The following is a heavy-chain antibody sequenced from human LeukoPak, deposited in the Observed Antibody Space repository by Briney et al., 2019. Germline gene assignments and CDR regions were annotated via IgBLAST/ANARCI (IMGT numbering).Heavy chain of an antibody. J-gene: IGHJ6*02. CDR3: ARDLYSTNYYYGMDV. CDR1: GGSISSYY. CDR2: IYYSGST. V-gene: IGHV4-59*01. D-gene: IGHD1-1*01. Sequence: SETLSLTCTVSGGSISSYYWSWNRQPPGKGLEWIGYIYYSGSTNYNPSLKSRVTISVDTSKNQFSLKLSSVTAADTAVYYCARDLYSTNYYYGMDVWGQGTTVTVSS.